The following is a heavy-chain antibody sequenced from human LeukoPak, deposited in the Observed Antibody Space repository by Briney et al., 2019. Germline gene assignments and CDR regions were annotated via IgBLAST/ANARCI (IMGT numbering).Heavy chain of an antibody. J-gene: IGHJ3*02. CDR2: IYNSGST. D-gene: IGHD6-25*01. V-gene: IGHV4-59*08. CDR1: GGSISSYY. CDR3: ARSAIDAFDI. Sequence: PSETLSLTCTVSGGSISSYYWSWIRQPQGKGLECIGYIYNSGSTNYNLSLKSRVSISVDTSKNQFSLKLSSVTAADTAVYYCARSAIDAFDIWGQGTMVTVTS.